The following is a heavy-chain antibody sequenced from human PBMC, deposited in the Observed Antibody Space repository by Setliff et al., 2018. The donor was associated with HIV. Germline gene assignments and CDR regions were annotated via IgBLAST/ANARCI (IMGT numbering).Heavy chain of an antibody. J-gene: IGHJ5*02. CDR1: GRSISSSTYY. V-gene: IGHV4-39*01. CDR3: ARPGMATLKVWVDN. CDR2: IYYTGNP. Sequence: PSETLSLTCTVSGRSISSSTYYWGWLRQPPGKGLEWIGSIYYTGNPQYVPSLKSRVTISVDTSKNQFSLQLRSVTAADTAVYYCARPGMATLKVWVDNWGQGTLVTVSS. D-gene: IGHD5-12*01.